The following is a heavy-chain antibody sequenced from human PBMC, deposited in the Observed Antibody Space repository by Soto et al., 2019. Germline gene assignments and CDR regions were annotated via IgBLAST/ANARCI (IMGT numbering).Heavy chain of an antibody. CDR3: AREGAAAGTNH. Sequence: LSETLSLTCTVSGGSISSGGYYWSWIRQHPGKGLEWIGYIYYSGSTYYNPSLKSRVTISVDTSKNQFSLKLSSVTAADTAVYYCAREGAAAGTNHWGQGTLVTVSS. V-gene: IGHV4-31*03. D-gene: IGHD6-13*01. J-gene: IGHJ4*02. CDR2: IYYSGST. CDR1: GGSISSGGYY.